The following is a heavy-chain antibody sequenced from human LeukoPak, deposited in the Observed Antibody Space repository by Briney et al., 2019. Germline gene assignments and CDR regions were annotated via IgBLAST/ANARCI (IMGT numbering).Heavy chain of an antibody. CDR3: AKDRGIVGAVDY. CDR2: IKQDGSEK. CDR1: GFTFSSYW. D-gene: IGHD1-26*01. V-gene: IGHV3-7*01. Sequence: PGGSLRLSCAASGFTFSSYWMSWVRQAPGKGLEWVANIKQDGSEKYYVDSVKGRFTISRDNSKNTLYLQMNSLRAEDTAVYYCAKDRGIVGAVDYWGQGTLVTVSS. J-gene: IGHJ4*02.